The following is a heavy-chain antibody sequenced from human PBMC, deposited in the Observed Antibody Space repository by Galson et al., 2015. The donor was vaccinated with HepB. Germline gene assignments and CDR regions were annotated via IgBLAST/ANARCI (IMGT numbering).Heavy chain of an antibody. D-gene: IGHD2-21*01. CDR3: ARDPIYSGAFDI. Sequence: SLRLSCAASGFTFSSYSMNWVRQAPGKGLEWVSSISSSSSYIYYADSVKGRFTISRDNAKNSLYLQMNSLRAEDTAVYYCARDPIYSGAFDIWGQGTMVTVSS. CDR2: ISSSSSYI. V-gene: IGHV3-21*01. CDR1: GFTFSSYS. J-gene: IGHJ3*02.